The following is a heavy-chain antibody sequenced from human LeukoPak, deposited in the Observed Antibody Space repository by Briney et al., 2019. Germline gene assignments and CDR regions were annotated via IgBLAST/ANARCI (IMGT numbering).Heavy chain of an antibody. CDR3: ARVWPDSGYDSCYFDD. J-gene: IGHJ4*02. D-gene: IGHD5-12*01. Sequence: ASVKVSCKASGYTFTSYYMHWVRQAPGQGLEWMGIINPSGGSTSYAQKFQGRVTMTRDTSTSTVYMELSSLRSEDTAVYYCARVWPDSGYDSCYFDDWGQGTLVTVSS. CDR2: INPSGGST. CDR1: GYTFTSYY. V-gene: IGHV1-46*01.